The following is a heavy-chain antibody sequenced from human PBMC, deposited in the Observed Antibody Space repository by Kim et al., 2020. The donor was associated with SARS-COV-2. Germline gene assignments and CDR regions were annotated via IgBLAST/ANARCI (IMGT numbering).Heavy chain of an antibody. CDR3: ARGRGLDC. J-gene: IGHJ4*02. Sequence: GGSLRLSCAASGFTFSSYWMSWVRQAPGKGLEWVANIKLDGSEKSYVDSVKGRFAISRDNAKNSLCLQMNSLRVEDTAVYYCARGRGLDCWGQGTLVTVS. D-gene: IGHD3-10*01. CDR1: GFTFSSYW. V-gene: IGHV3-7*03. CDR2: IKLDGSEK.